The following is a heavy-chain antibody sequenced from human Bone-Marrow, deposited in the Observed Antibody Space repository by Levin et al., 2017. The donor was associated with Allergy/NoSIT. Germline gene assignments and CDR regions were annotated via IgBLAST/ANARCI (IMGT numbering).Heavy chain of an antibody. V-gene: IGHV1-8*01. D-gene: IGHD3-10*01. CDR1: GYTFTSYD. CDR2: MNPNSGNT. Sequence: AASVKVSCKASGYTFTSYDINWVRQATGQGLEWMGWMNPNSGNTGYAQKFQGRVTMTRNTSISTAYMELSSLRSEDTAVYYCARYDAGRGAAFDIWGQGTMVTVSS. J-gene: IGHJ3*02. CDR3: ARYDAGRGAAFDI.